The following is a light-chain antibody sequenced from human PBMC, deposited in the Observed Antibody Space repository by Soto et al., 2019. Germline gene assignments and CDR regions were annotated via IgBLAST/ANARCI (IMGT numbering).Light chain of an antibody. CDR3: KQYKGFSWS. Sequence: DVQFAQSPSTQSSYVADRVSLTCPSSQDIGDSLAWYQQKPGKAPKVVISDASRLVTGVPSCFSGRRSGTEFTLTIDSLQRDDFATFYCKQYKGFSWSFGRGTKVDIK. CDR1: QDIGDS. J-gene: IGKJ1*01. CDR2: DAS. V-gene: IGKV1-5*01.